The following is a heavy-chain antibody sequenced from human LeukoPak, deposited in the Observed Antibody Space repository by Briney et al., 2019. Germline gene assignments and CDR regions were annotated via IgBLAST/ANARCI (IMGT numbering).Heavy chain of an antibody. V-gene: IGHV1-58*01. J-gene: IGHJ3*02. Sequence: GASVKVSCKASGFTFTSSAVQWVRQARGQRLEWIGWIVVGSGNTNYAQKFQERVTITRDMSTSTAYMELSSLRSEDTAVYYCAAEGSLAARPSDAFDIWGQGTMVTVSS. D-gene: IGHD6-6*01. CDR3: AAEGSLAARPSDAFDI. CDR1: GFTFTSSA. CDR2: IVVGSGNT.